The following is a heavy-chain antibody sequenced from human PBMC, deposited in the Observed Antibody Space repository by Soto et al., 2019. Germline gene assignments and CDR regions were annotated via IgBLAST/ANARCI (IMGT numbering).Heavy chain of an antibody. Sequence: ASVKVSCKASGYTFTSYYMNWARQAPGQGLEWMGIINPSGGGTTYAQKFQGRVTMTRDTSTTTVYMELSSLKSEDTAVYYCARYDYNGYYFDYWGQGTLVTVSS. CDR2: INPSGGGT. CDR3: ARYDYNGYYFDY. V-gene: IGHV1-46*01. CDR1: GYTFTSYY. J-gene: IGHJ4*02. D-gene: IGHD4-4*01.